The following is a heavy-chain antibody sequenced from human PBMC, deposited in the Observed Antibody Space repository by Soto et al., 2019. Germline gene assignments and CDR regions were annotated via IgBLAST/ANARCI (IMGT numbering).Heavy chain of an antibody. J-gene: IGHJ4*02. V-gene: IGHV1-69*19. CDR1: GGTFNTYA. CDR3: AREGQVHTPAFVY. D-gene: IGHD3-10*01. Sequence: QVQLVQSGAEMKKPGSSVKVSCQSSGGTFNTYAMNWVRQAPGQGPEWMGDISPMFGAANYAPKFQGRVTITAAASTGTSYLQLSSLTSEDTALYFCAREGQVHTPAFVYWGQGTLVTVSS. CDR2: ISPMFGAA.